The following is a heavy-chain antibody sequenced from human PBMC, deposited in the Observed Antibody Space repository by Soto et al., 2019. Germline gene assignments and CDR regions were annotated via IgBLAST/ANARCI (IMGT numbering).Heavy chain of an antibody. CDR3: VHPRGYGVFDAYDI. D-gene: IGHD4-17*01. V-gene: IGHV3-23*01. Sequence: EAQLLESGGGLVRPGGSLRLSCVASGFTFSTYAMSWVRQAPGKGLEWVSALTPSGGETYYADSVKGRFTISRDNTKNALYLQMNSLRIEDTAVDYCVHPRGYGVFDAYDIWGQGRMVTVSS. CDR1: GFTFSTYA. CDR2: LTPSGGET. J-gene: IGHJ3*02.